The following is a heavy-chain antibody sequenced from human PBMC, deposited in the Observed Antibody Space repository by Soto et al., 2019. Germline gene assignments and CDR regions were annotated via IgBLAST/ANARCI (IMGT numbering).Heavy chain of an antibody. CDR3: ATSQYCSSTTCYLAY. CDR2: INSGNGDT. Sequence: QVQLVQSGAEVKKPGASVKVSCKASGYTFASHAMHWVRQAPGQRLEWMGWINSGNGDTKYSQKFQGRVTITRDTSASTAYMELGSLRSEDTAVYCCATSQYCSSTTCYLAYWGQGTLVTVSS. CDR1: GYTFASHA. V-gene: IGHV1-3*01. D-gene: IGHD2-2*01. J-gene: IGHJ4*02.